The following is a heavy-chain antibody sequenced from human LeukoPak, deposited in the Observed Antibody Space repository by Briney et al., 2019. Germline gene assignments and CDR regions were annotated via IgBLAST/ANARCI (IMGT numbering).Heavy chain of an antibody. D-gene: IGHD2-8*01. CDR3: AINAEFHCTNGVCYNDY. J-gene: IGHJ4*02. V-gene: IGHV1-18*01. CDR2: ISAYNGNT. Sequence: GASVKVSCKASGYTFTGYGISWVRQAPGQGLEWMGWISAYNGNTNYAQKLQGRVTMTTDTSTSTAYMELRSLRSDDTAVYYCAINAEFHCTNGVCYNDYWGQGTLVTVSS. CDR1: GYTFTGYG.